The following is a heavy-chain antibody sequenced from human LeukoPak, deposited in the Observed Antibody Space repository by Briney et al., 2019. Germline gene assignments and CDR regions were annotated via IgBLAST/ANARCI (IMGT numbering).Heavy chain of an antibody. D-gene: IGHD5-12*01. CDR1: GFTFSRYA. J-gene: IGHJ4*02. CDR2: ISGSGGST. V-gene: IGHV3-23*01. Sequence: GGSLRLSRAASGFTFSRYAMSRVRQAPGKGLEWVSAISGSGGSTSYADSVKGRFTISRDNSKNTLYLQMNSLIAADTAVYYCAKGPRWLRNPYYFDYWGQGTLVTVSS. CDR3: AKGPRWLRNPYYFDY.